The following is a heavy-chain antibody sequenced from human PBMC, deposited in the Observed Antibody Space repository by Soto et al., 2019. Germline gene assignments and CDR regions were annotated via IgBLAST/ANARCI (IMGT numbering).Heavy chain of an antibody. CDR2: IDPSDSYT. Sequence: GESLKISCKGSGYSFTSYWISWVRQMPGKGLEWMGRIDPSDSYTNYSPSFQGHVTISADKSISTAYLQWSSLKASDTAMYYCAGLSSSSSPRSIYYYYGMDVWGQGTTVTV. J-gene: IGHJ6*02. D-gene: IGHD6-6*01. CDR1: GYSFTSYW. V-gene: IGHV5-10-1*01. CDR3: AGLSSSSSPRSIYYYYGMDV.